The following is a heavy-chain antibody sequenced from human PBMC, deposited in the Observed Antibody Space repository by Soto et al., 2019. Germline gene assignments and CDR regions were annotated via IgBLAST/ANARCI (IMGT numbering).Heavy chain of an antibody. V-gene: IGHV4-30-4*01. CDR1: DGSIRSGDYY. J-gene: IGHJ4*02. CDR2: IYYSGST. CDR3: AREEELGYCSGGSCYSGSR. D-gene: IGHD2-15*01. Sequence: SVTLSLTYPVSDGSIRSGDYYWRWNSQPPGKGLEWIGYIYYSGSTYYNPSLKSRVTISVDTSKNQFSLKLSSVTAADTAVYYCAREEELGYCSGGSCYSGSRWGQGTLVTVSS.